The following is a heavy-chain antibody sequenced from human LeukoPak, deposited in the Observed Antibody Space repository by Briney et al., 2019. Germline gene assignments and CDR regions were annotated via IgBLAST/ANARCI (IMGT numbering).Heavy chain of an antibody. J-gene: IGHJ4*02. V-gene: IGHV1-2*02. Sequence: GASVKVSCKASGYTFTGYYMHWVRQAPGQGLEWMGWINPNSGGTNYAQKFQGRVTMTRDTSISTAYMELSRLRSDDTAVYYCARAPGYSSGWETPPADYWGQGTLATVSS. CDR2: INPNSGGT. D-gene: IGHD6-19*01. CDR3: ARAPGYSSGWETPPADY. CDR1: GYTFTGYY.